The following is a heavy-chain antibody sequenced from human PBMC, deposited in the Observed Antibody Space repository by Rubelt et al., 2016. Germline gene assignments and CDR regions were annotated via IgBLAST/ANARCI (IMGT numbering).Heavy chain of an antibody. V-gene: IGHV4-59*12. J-gene: IGHJ4*02. CDR1: GGSISSYY. D-gene: IGHD5-12*01. CDR2: MSKSGGT. Sequence: SVSGGSISSYYWSWMWQPPGRGPEWIGYMSKSGGTNQSPSLKSGVTLSVKTPKNQCALKLYSVTAANAAVYYCARGSGYVNFDYWGQGTLVTVSS. CDR3: ARGSGYVNFDY.